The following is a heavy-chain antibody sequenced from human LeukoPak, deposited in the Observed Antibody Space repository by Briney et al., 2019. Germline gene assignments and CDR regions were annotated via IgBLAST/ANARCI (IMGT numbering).Heavy chain of an antibody. CDR3: AGGGSSPGSTFDI. J-gene: IGHJ3*02. CDR2: IIPIFGTA. V-gene: IGHV1-69*13. Sequence: GASVKVSFKASGGTFSSYAISWVRQAPGQGLEWMGGIIPIFGTANYAQKFQGRVTITADESTSTAYMELSSLRSEDTAVYYCAGGGSSPGSTFDIWGQGTMVTVSS. D-gene: IGHD2-15*01. CDR1: GGTFSSYA.